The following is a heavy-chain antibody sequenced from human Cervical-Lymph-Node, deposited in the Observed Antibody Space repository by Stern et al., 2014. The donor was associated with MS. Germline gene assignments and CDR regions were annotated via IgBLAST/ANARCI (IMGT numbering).Heavy chain of an antibody. Sequence: MQLVESGPGLVKPSQTLSLTCTVSGDSISSGGYYWSWIRQHPGKGLEWIGYIYYTGTTYSNPSLKSRVTISVDTSKNQFSLKLSSVTAADTAVYYCARAKTLFGTQSDAFDIWGPGTMVTVSS. CDR1: GDSISSGGYY. CDR2: IYYTGTT. V-gene: IGHV4-31*03. D-gene: IGHD3-9*01. CDR3: ARAKTLFGTQSDAFDI. J-gene: IGHJ3*02.